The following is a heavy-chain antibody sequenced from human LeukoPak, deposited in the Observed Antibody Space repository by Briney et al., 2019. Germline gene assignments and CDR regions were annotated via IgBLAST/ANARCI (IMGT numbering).Heavy chain of an antibody. CDR1: GYTFTGYY. V-gene: IGHV1-69*05. J-gene: IGHJ6*03. CDR3: ARQQLSWRGNYYDRYYMDV. D-gene: IGHD3-16*02. CDR2: IIPIFGTA. Sequence: GASVKVSCKASGYTFTGYYMHWVRQAPGQGLEWMGGIIPIFGTANYAQKIQGRVTITTDESTSTAYMELSSLRSEDTAVYYCARQQLSWRGNYYDRYYMDVWGKGTSVTVSS.